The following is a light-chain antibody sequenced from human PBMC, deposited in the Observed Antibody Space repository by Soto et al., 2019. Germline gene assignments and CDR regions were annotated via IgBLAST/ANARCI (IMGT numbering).Light chain of an antibody. CDR2: AAS. CDR3: QQLNSSPPT. V-gene: IGKV1-9*01. J-gene: IGKJ4*01. CDR1: QGISSY. Sequence: IQLTQSPSSLSASVGDRVTITCRASQGISSYLAWYQQKPGKAPNLLIYAASTLQRGAPSRFSGSGSGTDFTLTISSLQPEDFATYYCQQLNSSPPTFGGGTKVEIK.